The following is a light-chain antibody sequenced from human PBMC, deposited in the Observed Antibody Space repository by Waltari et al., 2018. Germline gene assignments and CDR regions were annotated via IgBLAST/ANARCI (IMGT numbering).Light chain of an antibody. CDR1: QSVLYSSNNKNY. CDR3: QQYYSTPQT. V-gene: IGKV4-1*01. J-gene: IGKJ2*01. Sequence: DIVMTQSPDSLAVSLGERAAINCKSSQSVLYSSNNKNYLAWYQQKPGQPPKLLIYWASTRESGVPDRFRGSGSGTDFTLTISSLQAEDVAVYYCQQYYSTPQTFGQGTKLGI. CDR2: WAS.